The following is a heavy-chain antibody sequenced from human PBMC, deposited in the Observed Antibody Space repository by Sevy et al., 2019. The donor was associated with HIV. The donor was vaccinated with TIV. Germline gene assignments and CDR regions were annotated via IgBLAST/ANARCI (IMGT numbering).Heavy chain of an antibody. CDR2: ISSYNGNT. J-gene: IGHJ4*02. CDR1: GYTFTSYG. D-gene: IGHD2-21*01. CDR3: ARRHNNYNDY. V-gene: IGHV1-18*01. Sequence: ASVNVSCKASGYTFTSYGISWVRQAPGQGLEWMGWISSYNGNTNYSQKLQGRVTMTTDTSTSTAYMELRSLRSDDTAVYYCARRHNNYNDYWGQGTLVTVSS.